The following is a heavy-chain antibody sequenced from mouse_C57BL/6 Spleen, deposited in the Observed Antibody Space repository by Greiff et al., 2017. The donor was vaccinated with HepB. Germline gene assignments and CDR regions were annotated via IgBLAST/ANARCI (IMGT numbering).Heavy chain of an antibody. V-gene: IGHV5-4*01. J-gene: IGHJ1*03. CDR3: ASFYSDYTSYFDV. CDR1: GFTFSSYA. CDR2: ISDGGSYT. D-gene: IGHD2-4*01. Sequence: EVHLVESGGGLVKPGGSLKLSCAASGFTFSSYAMSWVRQTPEKRLEWVATISDGGSYTYYPDNVKGRYTISRDNAKNNLYLQISHLKSEDTAMYYSASFYSDYTSYFDVCGTGTTLTVSS.